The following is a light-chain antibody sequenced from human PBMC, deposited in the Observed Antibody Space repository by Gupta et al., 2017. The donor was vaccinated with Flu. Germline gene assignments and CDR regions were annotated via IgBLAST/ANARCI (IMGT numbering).Light chain of an antibody. Sequence: RITIYCSGQSSHSEGESVSWYQHLHGAAPRFLIYNGEQRPSGAPARVSGTKSGDSASLIIEGLQSEDEGVYYCDQWDDILAGPVFGGGTRLTVL. J-gene: IGLJ2*01. CDR3: DQWDDILAGPV. CDR1: SSHSEGES. V-gene: IGLV1-44*01. CDR2: NGE.